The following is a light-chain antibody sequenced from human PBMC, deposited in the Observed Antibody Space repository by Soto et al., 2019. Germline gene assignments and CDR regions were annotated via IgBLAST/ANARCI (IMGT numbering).Light chain of an antibody. CDR1: QSVSSNY. CDR3: QQYYTAPFA. Sequence: EIVLTQSPGTLSLSPGERATLSCRASQSVSSNYLARYHQKPGEAPGLLIYGAANRATGIPDRFSGSGSGKYLTLTISTLESYDFAVYYCQQYYTAPFAFGPGTRVDIK. J-gene: IGKJ3*01. CDR2: GAA. V-gene: IGKV3-20*01.